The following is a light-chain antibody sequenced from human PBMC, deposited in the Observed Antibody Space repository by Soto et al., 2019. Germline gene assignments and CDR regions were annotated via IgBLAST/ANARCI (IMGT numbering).Light chain of an antibody. Sequence: DIVMTQSPDSLAVSLGERATINCKSSQSVLYSSNNKNYLAWYQQRPGQPPKLLIYWASTRESGVPERFSGRGAGTDFTLTITSLQAEDVAVYYCQQYESTPPTFGQGTKLEIK. CDR2: WAS. V-gene: IGKV4-1*01. J-gene: IGKJ2*01. CDR3: QQYESTPPT. CDR1: QSVLYSSNNKNY.